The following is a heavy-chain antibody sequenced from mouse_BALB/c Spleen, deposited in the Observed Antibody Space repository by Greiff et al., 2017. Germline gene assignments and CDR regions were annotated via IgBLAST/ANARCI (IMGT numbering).Heavy chain of an antibody. Sequence: EVKLVESGGGLVKPGGSLKLSCAASGFTFSSYAMSWVRQTPEKRLEWVATISSGGSYTYYPDSVKGRFTISRDNAKNTLYLQMSSLRSEDTAMYYCARQGDYYGSSYYFDYWGQGTTLTVSS. D-gene: IGHD1-1*01. V-gene: IGHV5-9-3*01. J-gene: IGHJ2*01. CDR2: ISSGGSYT. CDR3: ARQGDYYGSSYYFDY. CDR1: GFTFSSYA.